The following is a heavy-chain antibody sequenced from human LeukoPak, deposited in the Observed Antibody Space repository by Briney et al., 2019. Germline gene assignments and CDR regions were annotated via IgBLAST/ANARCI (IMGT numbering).Heavy chain of an antibody. Sequence: GGSLRLSCAASGFTFSSYSMNWVRQAPGKGLEWVSHISSSSTIYYADSVKGRFTISRDNAKNSLYLQMNSLRAEDTAVYYCARAGFTFSDYFGSFFDYWGQGTLVTVSS. J-gene: IGHJ4*02. CDR2: ISSSSTI. D-gene: IGHD3-10*01. CDR3: ARAGFTFSDYFGSFFDY. CDR1: GFTFSSYS. V-gene: IGHV3-48*01.